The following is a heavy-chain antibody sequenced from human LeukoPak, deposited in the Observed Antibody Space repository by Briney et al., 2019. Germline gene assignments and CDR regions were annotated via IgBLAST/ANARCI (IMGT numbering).Heavy chain of an antibody. CDR3: ARDRYSGSYYPAYYYGMDV. D-gene: IGHD1-26*01. V-gene: IGHV4-59*01. CDR2: IYYSGST. CDR1: GGSISSYY. J-gene: IGHJ6*02. Sequence: SETLSLTCTVSGGSISSYYWSWLRQPPGKGLEWIGYIYYSGSTNYNPSLKSRVTISVDTSKNQFSLKLSPVTATDTAVYYCARDRYSGSYYPAYYYGMDVWGQGTTVTVSS.